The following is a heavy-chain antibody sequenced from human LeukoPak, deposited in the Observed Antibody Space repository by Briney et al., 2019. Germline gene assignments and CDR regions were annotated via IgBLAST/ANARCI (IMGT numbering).Heavy chain of an antibody. J-gene: IGHJ4*02. CDR3: ARDFPSIAARPGSD. D-gene: IGHD6-6*01. CDR1: GGSISSYY. Sequence: SETLSLTCTVSGGSISSYYWSWIRQPPGKGLEWIGYIYYSGSTNYNPSLKSRVTMSVDTSKNQFSLKLSSVTAADTAVYYCARDFPSIAARPGSDWGQGTLVTVSS. V-gene: IGHV4-59*12. CDR2: IYYSGST.